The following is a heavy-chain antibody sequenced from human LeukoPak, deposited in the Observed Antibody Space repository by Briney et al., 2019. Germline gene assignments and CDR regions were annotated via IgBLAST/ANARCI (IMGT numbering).Heavy chain of an antibody. Sequence: GRSLRLSCAASGFTFSSYGMHWVRQAPGKGLEWVAVISYDGSKDYHADSVKGRFTISRDNSKNTLYLQMNSLRAEDTAVYYCTKDLLFSNWGSRGLDVWGQGTTVTVSS. D-gene: IGHD7-27*01. CDR2: ISYDGSKD. CDR3: TKDLLFSNWGSRGLDV. J-gene: IGHJ6*02. CDR1: GFTFSSYG. V-gene: IGHV3-30*18.